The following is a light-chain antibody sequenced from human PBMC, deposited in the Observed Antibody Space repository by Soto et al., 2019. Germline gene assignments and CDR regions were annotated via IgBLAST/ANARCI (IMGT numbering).Light chain of an antibody. CDR2: ENY. CDR3: GTWDSSRVV. V-gene: IGLV1-51*02. J-gene: IGLJ2*01. CDR1: SSNIGKNY. Sequence: QSVLTQPPSVSAAPGQTVTISCSGSSSNIGKNYVSWYQHLPGTAPKLLIYENYKRPSGIPDRFSGSKSGTSATLAITGLQTGDEADYYCGTWDSSRVVFGGGTKLTVL.